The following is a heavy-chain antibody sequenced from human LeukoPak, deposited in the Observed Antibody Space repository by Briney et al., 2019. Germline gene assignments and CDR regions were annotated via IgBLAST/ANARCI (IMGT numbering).Heavy chain of an antibody. V-gene: IGHV3-23*01. CDR1: GFTFSSYA. Sequence: GASLRLSCAASGFTFSSYAMNWVRQAPGKGLEWVSAISGSGGSTYYADSVKGRFTISRDNSKNTLYLQMNSLRAEDTAVYYCAKDLWYGGNSQGVDFDYWGQGTLVTVSS. J-gene: IGHJ4*02. D-gene: IGHD4-23*01. CDR2: ISGSGGST. CDR3: AKDLWYGGNSQGVDFDY.